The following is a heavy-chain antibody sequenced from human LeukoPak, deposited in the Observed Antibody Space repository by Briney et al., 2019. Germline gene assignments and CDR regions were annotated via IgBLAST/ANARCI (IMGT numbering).Heavy chain of an antibody. V-gene: IGHV5-51*01. D-gene: IGHD6-19*01. J-gene: IGHJ4*02. CDR3: ARPYSTGWPYSFEY. CDR2: IYPGDSET. Sequence: RESLKISCKVSGYSFTNYWIGWVRQMPGKGLEWMGVIYPGDSETRYSPSLQGQVTISADKSLNTAYLQWSSLKASDTAMYFCARPYSTGWPYSFEYWGQGTLVTVSS. CDR1: GYSFTNYW.